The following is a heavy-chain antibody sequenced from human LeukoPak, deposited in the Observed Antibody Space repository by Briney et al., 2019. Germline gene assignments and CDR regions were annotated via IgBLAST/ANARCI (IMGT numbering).Heavy chain of an antibody. J-gene: IGHJ3*02. Sequence: GGSLRLSCAASGFTFSSYGMHWVRQAPGKGLEWVSAISGSGGSTYYADSVKGRFTISRDNSKNTLYLQMNSLRAEDTAVYYCAKDHITMVRGVTLDAFDIWGQGTMVTVSS. D-gene: IGHD3-10*01. V-gene: IGHV3-23*01. CDR2: ISGSGGST. CDR3: AKDHITMVRGVTLDAFDI. CDR1: GFTFSSYG.